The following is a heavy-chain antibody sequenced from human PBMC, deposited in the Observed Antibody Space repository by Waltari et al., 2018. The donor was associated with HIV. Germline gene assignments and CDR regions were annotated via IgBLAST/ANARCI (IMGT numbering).Heavy chain of an antibody. J-gene: IGHJ4*02. CDR2: ISYDGSNK. Sequence: QVQLVESGGGVVQPGRSLRLSCAASGFTFSSYAMHWVRQAPGKGLEWVAVISYDGSNKYYSDSGKGRFTISRDNSKNTLYLQMNSLRAEDTAVYYCARVSGGNWGQGTLVTVSS. V-gene: IGHV3-30*04. D-gene: IGHD5-12*01. CDR3: ARVSGGN. CDR1: GFTFSSYA.